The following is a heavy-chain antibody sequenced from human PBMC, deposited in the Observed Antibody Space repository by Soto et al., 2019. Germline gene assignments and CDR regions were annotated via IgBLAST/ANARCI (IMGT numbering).Heavy chain of an antibody. CDR2: IMPVFATP. CDR3: ARDKDRQQLGGNYYYILDV. CDR1: GGTFSTSA. V-gene: IGHV1-69*12. J-gene: IGHJ6*02. Sequence: QVQLVQSGAEVKKPGPSVKVSCKASGGTFSTSAISWVRQAPGQGLEWVGGIMPVFATPDYAQKFQGRVTISADESTTTAYLELTSLRTDDTAVYYCARDKDRQQLGGNYYYILDVWGQGTAIIVSS. D-gene: IGHD3-3*02.